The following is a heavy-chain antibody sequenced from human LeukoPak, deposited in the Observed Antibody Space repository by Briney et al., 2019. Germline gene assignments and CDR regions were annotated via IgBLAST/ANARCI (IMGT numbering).Heavy chain of an antibody. Sequence: PGGSLRLSCAASGFTFSSYAMHWVRQAPGKGLEWVAVISYDGSNKYYADSVKGRFTISRDNSKNTLYLQMNSLRAEDTAVYYCARVGDALYWYFDLWGRGTLVTVSS. J-gene: IGHJ2*01. CDR1: GFTFSSYA. CDR3: ARVGDALYWYFDL. D-gene: IGHD4-17*01. CDR2: ISYDGSNK. V-gene: IGHV3-30-3*01.